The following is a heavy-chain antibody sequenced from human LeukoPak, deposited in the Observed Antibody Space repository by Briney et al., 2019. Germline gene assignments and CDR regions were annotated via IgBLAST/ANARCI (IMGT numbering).Heavy chain of an antibody. D-gene: IGHD6-13*01. CDR3: ARAGTGYSSSWSHGDDAFDI. CDR2: IKQDGSEK. Sequence: GGSLRLSCAASGFTFSSYWMSWVRQAPGKGLVWVANIKQDGSEKYYVDSVKGRFTISRDNAKNSLYLQMNSLRAEDTAVYYCARAGTGYSSSWSHGDDAFDIWGQGTMVTVSS. CDR1: GFTFSSYW. J-gene: IGHJ3*02. V-gene: IGHV3-7*01.